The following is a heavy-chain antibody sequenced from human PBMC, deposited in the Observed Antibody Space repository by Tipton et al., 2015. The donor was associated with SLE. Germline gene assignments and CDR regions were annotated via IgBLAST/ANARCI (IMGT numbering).Heavy chain of an antibody. CDR2: IYYSGST. Sequence: TLSLTCTVSGGSISSSSYYWGWIRQPPGKGLEWIGSIYYSGSTYYNPSLKSRFTISVDTSKNQFSLKLSSVTAAGTAVYYCARDQPQPTDWHTLAFWRQRALVPVSS. J-gene: IGHJ4*02. CDR1: GGSISSSSYY. D-gene: IGHD1/OR15-1a*01. V-gene: IGHV4-39*07. CDR3: ARDQPQPTDWHTLAF.